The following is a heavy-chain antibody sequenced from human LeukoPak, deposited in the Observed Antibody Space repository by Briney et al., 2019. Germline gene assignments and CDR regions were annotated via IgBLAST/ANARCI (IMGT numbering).Heavy chain of an antibody. D-gene: IGHD3-16*01. CDR1: GFTFSSYA. CDR3: AREYYDYVWGSPSGAFDI. Sequence: GRSLRLSCAASGFTFSSYAMHWVRQAPGKGLEWVAVISYDGSNKYYADSVKGRFTISRDNSKNTLYLQMNSLRAEDTAVYYCAREYYDYVWGSPSGAFDIWGQGTMVTVSS. J-gene: IGHJ3*02. CDR2: ISYDGSNK. V-gene: IGHV3-30-3*01.